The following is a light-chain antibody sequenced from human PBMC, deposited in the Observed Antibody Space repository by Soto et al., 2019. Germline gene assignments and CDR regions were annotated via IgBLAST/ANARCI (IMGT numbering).Light chain of an antibody. CDR1: QSVSSSY. V-gene: IGKV3-20*01. J-gene: IGKJ2*01. Sequence: EIVLAQSPGTLSLSPGERATLSCRASQSVSSSYLAWYQQKPGQAPRLLIYGASSRATGIPDRFSGSGSGTDFTLTISRLEPKDFAVYYCQHYGSTPRTFGQGTKLEIK. CDR2: GAS. CDR3: QHYGSTPRT.